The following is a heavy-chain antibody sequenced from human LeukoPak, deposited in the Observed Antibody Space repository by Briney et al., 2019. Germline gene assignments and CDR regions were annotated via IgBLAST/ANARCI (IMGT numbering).Heavy chain of an antibody. V-gene: IGHV3-23*01. Sequence: GGSLRLSCAASGFTFSNSAMSWVRQAPGKGLEWVSAISGSGGSTYYADSVKGRFTISRDNSKNTLYLQMNSLRAEDTAVYYCAKDGQLVLFPRYWGQGTLVTVSS. CDR1: GFTFSNSA. CDR2: ISGSGGST. CDR3: AKDGQLVLFPRY. J-gene: IGHJ4*02. D-gene: IGHD6-13*01.